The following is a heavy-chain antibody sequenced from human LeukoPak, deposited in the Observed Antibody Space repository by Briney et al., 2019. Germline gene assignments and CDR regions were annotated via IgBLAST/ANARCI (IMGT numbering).Heavy chain of an antibody. CDR3: ARAPGYDFWSL. CDR1: GYTLTGYY. V-gene: IGHV1-2*02. J-gene: IGHJ4*02. D-gene: IGHD3-3*01. Sequence: ASVKVSCKVSGYTLTGYYMHWVRQAPGQGLEWMGWINPNSGGTNYAQTFQGRVTMTRNTSISTAYMELSRLRADDTAVYYGARAPGYDFWSLWGQGTLVTVSS. CDR2: INPNSGGT.